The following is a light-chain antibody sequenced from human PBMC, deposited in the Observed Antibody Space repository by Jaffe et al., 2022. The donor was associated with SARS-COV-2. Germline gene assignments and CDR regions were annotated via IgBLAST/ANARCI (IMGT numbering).Light chain of an antibody. Sequence: DIQMTQSPSSLSASVGDRVTITCRASQSISSYLNWYQQKPGKAPKLLIYAASSLQSGVPSRFSGSESGTDFTLTISSLQPEDFATYYCQQSYSTLWTFGQGTKVEIK. CDR2: AAS. CDR1: QSISSY. CDR3: QQSYSTLWT. J-gene: IGKJ1*01. V-gene: IGKV1-39*01.